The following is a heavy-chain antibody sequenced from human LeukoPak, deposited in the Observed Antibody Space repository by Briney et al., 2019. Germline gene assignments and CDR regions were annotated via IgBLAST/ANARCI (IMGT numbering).Heavy chain of an antibody. CDR1: RDSPSTIGVA. CDR3: ARGRASAFDV. CDR2: TYYTAKWNT. D-gene: IGHD6-25*01. Sequence: SQTLSLTSAISRDSPSTIGVACNSVRPSPTRGLEWLGRTYYTAKWNTDYSVSVKSRIVANPDTSKNQFSLQLNSVTSEDTAVYYCARGRASAFDVWGQGTMVTVSS. J-gene: IGHJ3*01. V-gene: IGHV6-1*01.